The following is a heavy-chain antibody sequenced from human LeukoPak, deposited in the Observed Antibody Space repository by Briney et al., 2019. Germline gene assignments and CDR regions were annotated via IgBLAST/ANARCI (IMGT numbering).Heavy chain of an antibody. D-gene: IGHD4-23*01. V-gene: IGHV5-51*01. CDR1: GYNFTTYW. CDR2: IFPGDSDT. CDR3: ARRDYGGTSAAFDI. J-gene: IGHJ3*02. Sequence: HGESLKSSCKGSGYNFTTYWVAWVRHMPGKGLEWMGIIFPGDSDTRYRPSFQGQVTISADKSISTAYLQWSSLKASDTAMYYCARRDYGGTSAAFDIWGQGTMVTVSS.